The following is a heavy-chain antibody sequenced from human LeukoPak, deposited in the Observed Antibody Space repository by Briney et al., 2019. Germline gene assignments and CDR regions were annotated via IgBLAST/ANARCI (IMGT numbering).Heavy chain of an antibody. CDR3: ARHVGSSGWYV. CDR1: GYSFTSYW. J-gene: IGHJ4*02. Sequence: GESLKISCKASGYSFTSYWIGWVCQMPGKGLEWMGIINPSDSDTRYRPSFQGQVTISVDKSINTAYLQWRSLKASDTAMYYCARHVGSSGWYVWGQGTLVTVSP. D-gene: IGHD6-19*01. V-gene: IGHV5-51*01. CDR2: INPSDSDT.